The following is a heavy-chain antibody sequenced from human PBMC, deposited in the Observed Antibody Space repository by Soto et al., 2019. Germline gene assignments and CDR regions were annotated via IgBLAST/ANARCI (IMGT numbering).Heavy chain of an antibody. V-gene: IGHV3-23*01. CDR2: ISGPGDKT. CDR3: ARAKTYYGSKGWFDP. J-gene: IGHJ5*02. D-gene: IGHD3-22*01. CDR1: GFPLGTHD. Sequence: GGSLRLSCSASGFPLGTHDMGWVRQAPGTGLEWVSSISGPGDKTYYSNAVTGRFTISRDNSKNTLHLQMESLRAEDTAIYYCARAKTYYGSKGWFDPWGQGTLVTVSS.